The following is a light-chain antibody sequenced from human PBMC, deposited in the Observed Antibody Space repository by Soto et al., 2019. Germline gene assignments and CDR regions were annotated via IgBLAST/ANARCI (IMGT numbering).Light chain of an antibody. CDR2: GAS. V-gene: IGKV3-15*01. J-gene: IGKJ1*01. CDR3: QHYNNWPQS. Sequence: EIVMTQSPATLSVSPGERATLSCRASQSVSSNLAGYQQKPGQAPRLLIYGASTRATGIPARFSGSGSGTELSLTFSSLQSEEFAVYYCQHYNNWPQSFGQGTKVEVE. CDR1: QSVSSN.